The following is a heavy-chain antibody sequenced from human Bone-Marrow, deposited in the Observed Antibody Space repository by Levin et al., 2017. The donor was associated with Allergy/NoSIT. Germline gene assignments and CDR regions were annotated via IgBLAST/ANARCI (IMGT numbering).Heavy chain of an antibody. D-gene: IGHD6-19*01. CDR1: GFTFSSYE. Sequence: GESLKISCAASGFTFSSYEMNWVRQAPGKGLEWVSYISSSGSTIYYADSVKGRFTISRDNAKNSLYLQMNSLRAEDTAVYYCARDPSSGKRDWYFDLWGRGTLVTVSS. CDR3: ARDPSSGKRDWYFDL. CDR2: ISSSGSTI. V-gene: IGHV3-48*03. J-gene: IGHJ2*01.